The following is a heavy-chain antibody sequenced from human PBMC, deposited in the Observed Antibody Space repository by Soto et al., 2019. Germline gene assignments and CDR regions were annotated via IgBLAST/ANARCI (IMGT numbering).Heavy chain of an antibody. CDR2: ITYNGRT. D-gene: IGHD3-10*01. CDR1: GDSVSSGRFY. J-gene: IGHJ6*02. Sequence: SETLSLTCSVSGDSVSSGRFYWSWVRQTPGRTLEWIAYITYNGRTKYNPSLQSRLSISMDTSKNQLSMTLTSVTAADTAVYYCARDRGNSWSSYFGLDVWGQGTTVT. V-gene: IGHV4-61*01. CDR3: ARDRGNSWSSYFGLDV.